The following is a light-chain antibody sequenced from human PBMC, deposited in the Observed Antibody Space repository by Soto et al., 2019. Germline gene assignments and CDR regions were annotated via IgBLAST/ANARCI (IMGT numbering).Light chain of an antibody. CDR2: DAS. J-gene: IGKJ1*01. V-gene: IGKV1-5*01. CDR3: QRYTTYSWT. Sequence: DFQVTQSPSTVSASVGDRVTITCRTSKTTGTWMAWYQQKPGKAPKLLIYDASRLETGIPSRFRGSGVGAEFALTITSLHPDDFATYDCQRYTTYSWTFGQGTKVEVK. CDR1: KTTGTW.